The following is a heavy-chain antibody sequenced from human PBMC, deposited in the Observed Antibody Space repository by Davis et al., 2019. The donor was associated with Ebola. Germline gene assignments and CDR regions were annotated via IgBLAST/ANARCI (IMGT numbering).Heavy chain of an antibody. D-gene: IGHD5-18*01. J-gene: IGHJ6*04. Sequence: PGGSLRLSCAASGFTFDDYAMHWVRQAPGKGLEWVSGIIWNSGSVDYAVSVRGRFTISRDNAKNSLYLQMNSLRPEDTALYYCVKDSTPMVSTMDVWGKGTTVTVSS. V-gene: IGHV3-9*01. CDR2: IIWNSGSV. CDR3: VKDSTPMVSTMDV. CDR1: GFTFDDYA.